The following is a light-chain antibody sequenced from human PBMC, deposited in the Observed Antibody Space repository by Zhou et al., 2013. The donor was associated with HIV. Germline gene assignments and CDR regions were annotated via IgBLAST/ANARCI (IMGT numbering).Light chain of an antibody. Sequence: QSALTQPASVSGSPGQSIAISCTGTSSDVGSYDRVSWYQQSPGTGPKLIIYEVSNRPSGVPDRFSGSKSGNTASLTISGLQAEDEADYYCSSYSRSSYSRSSTLYVFGTGTKVTVL. CDR3: SSYSRSSYSRSSTLYV. J-gene: IGLJ1*01. CDR2: EVS. V-gene: IGLV2-18*02. CDR1: SSDVGSYDR.